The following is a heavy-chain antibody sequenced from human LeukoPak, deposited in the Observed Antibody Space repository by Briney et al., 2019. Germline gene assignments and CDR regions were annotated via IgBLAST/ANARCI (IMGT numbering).Heavy chain of an antibody. J-gene: IGHJ4*02. CDR2: ISAYNGNT. CDR1: GYTFTSYG. D-gene: IGHD3-16*02. Sequence: ASVKVSCKASGYTFTSYGISWVRQAPGQGLEWMGWISAYNGNTNYAQKLQGRVTMTTDTSTSTAYMELRSLRSDDTAVYYCAKDNAMITFGGVIAKSPGDYWGQGTLVTVSS. CDR3: AKDNAMITFGGVIAKSPGDY. V-gene: IGHV1-18*01.